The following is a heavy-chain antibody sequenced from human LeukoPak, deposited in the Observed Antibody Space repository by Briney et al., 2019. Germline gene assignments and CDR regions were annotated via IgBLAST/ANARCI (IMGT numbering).Heavy chain of an antibody. V-gene: IGHV4-39*07. CDR3: VRVIGAPNYYYYMDV. CDR2: IYYSGST. J-gene: IGHJ6*03. CDR1: GGSISSSSYY. Sequence: SETLSLTRTVSGGSISSSSYYWGWIRQPPGKGLEWIGSIYYSGSTYHNPSLKSRVTISVDTSKNQFSLKLSSVTAADTAVYHCVRVIGAPNYYYYMDVWGKGTTVTVSS. D-gene: IGHD3-22*01.